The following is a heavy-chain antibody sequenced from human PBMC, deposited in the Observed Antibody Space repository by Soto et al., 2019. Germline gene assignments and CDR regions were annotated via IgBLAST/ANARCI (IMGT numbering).Heavy chain of an antibody. Sequence: PGGSLRLSCAASGFTFRSYAMSWVRQAPGKGLEWVSAISGSGGSTYYADSVKGRFTISRDNSKNTLYLQMNSLRAEDTAVYYCAKYSPYCSSTSCYVFYHYYMDAWGKGTTVTVSS. CDR3: AKYSPYCSSTSCYVFYHYYMDA. CDR2: ISGSGGST. D-gene: IGHD2-2*01. CDR1: GFTFRSYA. V-gene: IGHV3-23*01. J-gene: IGHJ6*03.